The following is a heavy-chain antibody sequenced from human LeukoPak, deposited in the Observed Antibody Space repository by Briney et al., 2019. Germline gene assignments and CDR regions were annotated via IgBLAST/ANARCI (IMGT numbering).Heavy chain of an antibody. J-gene: IGHJ4*02. V-gene: IGHV3-21*01. D-gene: IGHD2-15*01. CDR3: ARDWGGYCSGGSCYPQDPDYFDY. Sequence: KPGGSLRLSCAASGFIFKTYTMTWVRQAPGKGLEWVSSISSSSSYIYYADSVKGRFTISRDNAKNSLYLQMNSLRAEDTAVYYCARDWGGYCSGGSCYPQDPDYFDYWGQGTLVTVSS. CDR1: GFIFKTYT. CDR2: ISSSSSYI.